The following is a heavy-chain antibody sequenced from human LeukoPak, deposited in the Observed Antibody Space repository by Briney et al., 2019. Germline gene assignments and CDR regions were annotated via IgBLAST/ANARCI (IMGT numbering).Heavy chain of an antibody. CDR2: ISSGNTHI. V-gene: IGHV3-21*01. CDR1: GFTFSSYS. J-gene: IGHJ5*02. CDR3: ARVIPVLGSLWFDP. D-gene: IGHD2-15*01. Sequence: PGGSLRLSCSASGFTFSSYSMNGVRQAPGKGLEWVSSISSGNTHIYHADLVKGRLTISGDDAKNSLFLQMNSLRAEDTAVYYCARVIPVLGSLWFDPWGQGTRVTVSS.